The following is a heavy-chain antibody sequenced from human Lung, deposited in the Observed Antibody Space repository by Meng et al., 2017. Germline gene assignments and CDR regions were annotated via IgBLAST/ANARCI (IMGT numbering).Heavy chain of an antibody. CDR2: IIDSGST. J-gene: IGHJ4*02. Sequence: VQLQPLGAALFKPSETLSLTCTVYGGSFSGYYVSWIRQPPGKGLEWIGEIIDSGSTNYNPSLKSQVTLSVDTSTNQFSLRVTSVTAADRAVYYCVRRTYSSGWYFDYWGQGTLVTVSS. V-gene: IGHV4-34*02. CDR3: VRRTYSSGWYFDY. CDR1: GGSFSGYY. D-gene: IGHD6-19*01.